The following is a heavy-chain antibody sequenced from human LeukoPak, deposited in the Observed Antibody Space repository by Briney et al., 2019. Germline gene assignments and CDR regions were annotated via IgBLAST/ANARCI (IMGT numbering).Heavy chain of an antibody. CDR2: ISTYNGNT. CDR3: ARVSLRGSGSYYNYYYYYMDV. Sequence: ASVKVSCKASGYSFRSYDISWVRQAPGQGLEWMGWISTYNGNTKYAQKLQGRVTMTTDTSTSTAYMELRSLGSDDTAVYYCARVSLRGSGSYYNYYYYYMDVWGKGTTVTVSS. J-gene: IGHJ6*03. CDR1: GYSFRSYD. V-gene: IGHV1-18*01. D-gene: IGHD3-10*01.